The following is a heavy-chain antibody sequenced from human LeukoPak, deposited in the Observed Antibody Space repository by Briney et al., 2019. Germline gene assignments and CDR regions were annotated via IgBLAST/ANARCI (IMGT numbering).Heavy chain of an antibody. D-gene: IGHD3/OR15-3a*01. CDR1: GYTFIHYG. CDR3: ARQLLDWENDWYSNYYMDV. Sequence: GTSVRGSCKASGYTFIHYGIRWVRQAPGQGLECIGWISAYSGVRKYAQNLQDRLTLTTDTSTTTAYMELRSLRSDDTAVYYCARQLLDWENDWYSNYYMDVWGKGTTVIVSS. V-gene: IGHV1-18*01. J-gene: IGHJ6*03. CDR2: ISAYSGVR.